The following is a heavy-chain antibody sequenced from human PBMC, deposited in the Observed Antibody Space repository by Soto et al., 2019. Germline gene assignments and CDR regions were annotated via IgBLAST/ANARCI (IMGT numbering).Heavy chain of an antibody. V-gene: IGHV3-30*18. J-gene: IGHJ4*02. CDR2: ISYDGTNK. D-gene: IGHD2-21*02. CDR1: GFTFRNFG. CDR3: AKAVPPFVVVTASDY. Sequence: GGSLRLSCAASGFTFRNFGMRWVRQAPGKGLEWVAVISYDGTNKYYADSVKGRFTISRDNSKNTLYLQINSLRAEDTAVYYCAKAVPPFVVVTASDYWGQGTLVTVSS.